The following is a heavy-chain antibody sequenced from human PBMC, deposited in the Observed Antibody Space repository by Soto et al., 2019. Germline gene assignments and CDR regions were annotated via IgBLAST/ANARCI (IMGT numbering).Heavy chain of an antibody. V-gene: IGHV3-23*01. CDR3: AKVWDPMVRGVITHFDY. CDR2: ISGSGGST. Sequence: GGSLRLSCAASGFTFSSYAMSWVRPAPGKGLEWVSAISGSGGSTYYADSVKGRFTISRDNSKNTLYLQMNSLRAEDTAVYYCAKVWDPMVRGVITHFDYWGQGTLVTVSS. D-gene: IGHD3-10*01. CDR1: GFTFSSYA. J-gene: IGHJ4*02.